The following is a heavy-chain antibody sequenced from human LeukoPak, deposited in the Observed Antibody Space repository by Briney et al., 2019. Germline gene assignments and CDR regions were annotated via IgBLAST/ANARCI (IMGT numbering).Heavy chain of an antibody. V-gene: IGHV1-8*01. CDR1: GYTFTSYD. Sequence: ASVKVSCKASGYTFTSYDINWVRQATGQGLEWMGWKNPNSGNTGYAQKFQGRVTMTRNTSTSTAYMELSSLRSEDTAVYYCARGRWLQLIDYWGQGTLVTVSS. CDR2: KNPNSGNT. D-gene: IGHD5-24*01. J-gene: IGHJ4*02. CDR3: ARGRWLQLIDY.